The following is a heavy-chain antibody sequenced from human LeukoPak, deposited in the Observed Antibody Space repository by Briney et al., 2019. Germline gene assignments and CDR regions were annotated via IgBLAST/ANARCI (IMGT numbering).Heavy chain of an antibody. CDR3: ARGTTIFGVVIF. V-gene: IGHV1-2*06. CDR1: GYTFTDYY. CDR2: INPNSGGT. D-gene: IGHD3-3*01. Sequence: GASVKVSFKASGYTFTDYYMHWVRQAPGQGLEWMGRINPNSGGTNYAQKFQGRVTMTRDTSISTAYMELSRLRSDDTAVYYCARGTTIFGVVIFWGQGTLVTVSS. J-gene: IGHJ4*02.